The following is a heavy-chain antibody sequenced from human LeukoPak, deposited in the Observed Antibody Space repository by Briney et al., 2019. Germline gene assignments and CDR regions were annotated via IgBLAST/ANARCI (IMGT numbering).Heavy chain of an antibody. CDR2: ISWNSGSI. CDR3: ARDSGTDSYYFDY. CDR1: GFTFDDYA. Sequence: GGSLRLSCAASGFTFDDYAMHWVRQAPGKGLEWVSGISWNSGSIGYADSVKGRFTISRDNAKNSLYLQMNSPRAEDTALYYCARDSGTDSYYFDYWGQGTLVTVSS. V-gene: IGHV3-9*01. J-gene: IGHJ4*02. D-gene: IGHD1-26*01.